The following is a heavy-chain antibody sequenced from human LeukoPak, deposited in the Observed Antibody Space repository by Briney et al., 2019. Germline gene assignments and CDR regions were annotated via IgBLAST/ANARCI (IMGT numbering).Heavy chain of an antibody. CDR3: AIAVGKFDY. CDR2: ISNSSSYI. Sequence: GGSLRLSCAASGFTFSSYSMNWVRQAPGKGLEWVSSISNSSSYIYYADSVKDRFTISRDNAKNSLYLQMNSLRAEDTAVYYCAIAVGKFDYWGQGTLVTVSS. J-gene: IGHJ4*02. CDR1: GFTFSSYS. V-gene: IGHV3-21*01.